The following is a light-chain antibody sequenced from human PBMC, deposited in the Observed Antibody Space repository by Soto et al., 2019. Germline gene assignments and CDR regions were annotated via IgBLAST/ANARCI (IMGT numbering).Light chain of an antibody. Sequence: EIVLTQSPGTLSLSPGERATLSCRASQSGSGSYLAWYQQKPGQAPRLLISCASRKATGIPDRFSGSGSGTDFTLTISSLEPEDFAVYYWQQYGKSPLTFGGGTKVEIK. CDR3: QQYGKSPLT. J-gene: IGKJ4*01. CDR2: CAS. CDR1: QSGSGSY. V-gene: IGKV3-20*01.